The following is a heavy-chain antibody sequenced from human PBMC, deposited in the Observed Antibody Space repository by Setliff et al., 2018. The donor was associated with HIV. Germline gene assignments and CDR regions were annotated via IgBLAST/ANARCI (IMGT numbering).Heavy chain of an antibody. J-gene: IGHJ4*02. CDR1: GYTFTSYG. D-gene: IGHD6-19*01. CDR2: SNPSGGSA. Sequence: ASVKVSCKASGYTFTSYGISWVRQAPGQGLEWMGISNPSGGSASYARQFQGRVTMTRDTSTSTVYMELSSLTSADTAEYYCASSSGWYYFDFWGQGTLVTVSS. V-gene: IGHV1-46*01. CDR3: ASSSGWYYFDF.